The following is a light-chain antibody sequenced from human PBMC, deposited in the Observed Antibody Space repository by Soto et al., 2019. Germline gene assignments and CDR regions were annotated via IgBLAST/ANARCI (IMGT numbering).Light chain of an antibody. CDR1: SSNIGKNY. CDR2: ENS. Sequence: QSVLTQPPSVSAAPGQTVTISCSGSSSNIGKNYVSWYQHLPGTAPKLLIYENSQRPSGIPDRFSGSKSGTSATLGITGLQTGDEADYYCGTWDSSVSAAVFGGGTQLTVL. J-gene: IGLJ7*01. V-gene: IGLV1-51*02. CDR3: GTWDSSVSAAV.